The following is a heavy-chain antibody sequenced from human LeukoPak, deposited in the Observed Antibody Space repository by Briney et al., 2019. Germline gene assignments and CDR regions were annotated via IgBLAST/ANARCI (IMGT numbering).Heavy chain of an antibody. CDR2: ISSSSSYI. CDR1: GFTFSSYS. Sequence: GGSLRLSCAASGFTFSSYSMNWVRQAPGKGLEWVSSISSSSSYIYYADSVKGRFTISRDNAKNSLYLQMNSLRAEDTAVYYCAADRGSVGQNWNHYWGQGTLVTVSS. CDR3: AADRGSVGQNWNHY. J-gene: IGHJ4*02. D-gene: IGHD1-1*01. V-gene: IGHV3-21*01.